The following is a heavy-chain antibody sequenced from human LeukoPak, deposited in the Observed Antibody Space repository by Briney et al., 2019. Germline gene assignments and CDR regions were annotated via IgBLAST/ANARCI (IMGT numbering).Heavy chain of an antibody. CDR2: INHSGST. CDR1: GGSFSGYY. J-gene: IGHJ4*02. CDR3: ARGKRGYSSSWYDY. Sequence: PSETLSHTCAVYGGSFSGYYWSWIRQPPGKGLEWIGEINHSGSTNYNPSLKSRVTISVDTSKNQFSLKLSSVTAADTAVYYCARGKRGYSSSWYDYWGQGTLVTVSS. V-gene: IGHV4-34*01. D-gene: IGHD6-13*01.